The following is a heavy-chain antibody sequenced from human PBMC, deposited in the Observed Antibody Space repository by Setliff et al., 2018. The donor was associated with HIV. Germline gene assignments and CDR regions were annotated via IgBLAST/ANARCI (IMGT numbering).Heavy chain of an antibody. V-gene: IGHV1-69*06. CDR2: IIPVFGTA. CDR1: GGTFSSYA. CDR3: AREDGSYDGGRGAFEI. J-gene: IGHJ3*02. Sequence: AASVKVSCKASGGTFSSYAISWVRQAPGQGLERMGRIIPVFGTANYAQKFQGRVTIIADKSTSTAYMELSSLRSEDTAVYYCAREDGSYDGGRGAFEIWGQGTMVT. D-gene: IGHD1-26*01.